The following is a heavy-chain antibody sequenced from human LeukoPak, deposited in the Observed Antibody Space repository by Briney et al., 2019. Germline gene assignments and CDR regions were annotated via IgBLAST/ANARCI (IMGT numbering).Heavy chain of an antibody. D-gene: IGHD2-2*01. CDR1: GFTFDDYA. J-gene: IGHJ4*02. CDR2: ISWNSGSI. V-gene: IGHV3-9*01. Sequence: HPGGSLRLSCAASGFTFDDYAMHWVRQAPGKGLEWVSDISWNSGSIGYADSVKGRFTISRDNAKNSLYLQMNSLRAEDTALYHCARDLLDGCSSTSCSLPDYWGQGTLVTVSS. CDR3: ARDLLDGCSSTSCSLPDY.